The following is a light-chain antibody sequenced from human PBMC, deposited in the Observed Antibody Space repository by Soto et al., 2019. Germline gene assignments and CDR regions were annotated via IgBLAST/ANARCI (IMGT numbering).Light chain of an antibody. Sequence: QTVVTQPPSVSGAPGQRVTISCTGSSSNIGAGYDVHWYQQLPGTAPKLLIYGNSNRPSGVPDRFSGSKSGTSASLAITGLQAEDEADYYCQSYDSSRREVFGGGTKVTVL. J-gene: IGLJ2*01. CDR1: SSNIGAGYD. CDR2: GNS. CDR3: QSYDSSRREV. V-gene: IGLV1-40*01.